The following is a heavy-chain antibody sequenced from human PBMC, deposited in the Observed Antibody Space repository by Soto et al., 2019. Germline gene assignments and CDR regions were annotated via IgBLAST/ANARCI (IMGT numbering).Heavy chain of an antibody. V-gene: IGHV4-30-2*01. CDR2: IYHSGNT. CDR3: ARSRGLIASPPPPPWIHP. CDR1: GGSITTGGYS. D-gene: IGHD6-6*01. J-gene: IGHJ5*02. Sequence: SETLSLTCAVSGGSITTGGYSWSWIRQPPGKGLEWIGYIYHSGNTYYNPSLKSRVTISVDRSKNQFSLNLTSVTAADTAVYYCARSRGLIASPPPPPWIHPWVQGTLVTLSS.